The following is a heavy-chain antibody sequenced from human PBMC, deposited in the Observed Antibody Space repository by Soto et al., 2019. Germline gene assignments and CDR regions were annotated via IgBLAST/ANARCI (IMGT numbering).Heavy chain of an antibody. V-gene: IGHV3-23*01. D-gene: IGHD2-8*01. J-gene: IGHJ4*02. Sequence: GGSLRLSCAASGFTFSNYVMSWVRQAPGKGLEWVSSISGSGDNTYYADSVKGRFTISRDNSKNTLFLQMNSLRAEDTAVYYCAKQGLMVYADDYWGQGTLVTVSS. CDR1: GFTFSNYV. CDR2: ISGSGDNT. CDR3: AKQGLMVYADDY.